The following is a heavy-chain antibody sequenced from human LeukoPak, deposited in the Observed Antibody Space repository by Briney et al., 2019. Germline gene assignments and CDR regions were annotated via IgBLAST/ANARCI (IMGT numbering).Heavy chain of an antibody. CDR2: ISYDGSNK. V-gene: IGHV3-30*07. J-gene: IGHJ4*02. CDR1: GFTFSSYA. CDR3: AKVSVSWLFDY. D-gene: IGHD6-13*01. Sequence: GRSLRLSCAASGFTFSSYAMHWVRQAPGKGLEWVAVISYDGSNKYYADSVKGRFTISRDNSKNTLYPQVNSLRAEDTAVYYCAKVSVSWLFDYCGQGTLVTVSS.